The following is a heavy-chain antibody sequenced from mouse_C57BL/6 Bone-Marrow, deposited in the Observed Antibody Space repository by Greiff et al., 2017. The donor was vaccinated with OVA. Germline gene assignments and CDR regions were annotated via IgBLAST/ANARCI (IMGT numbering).Heavy chain of an antibody. D-gene: IGHD3-2*02. Sequence: VQLQQSGAELVRPGTSVKVSCKASGYAFTNYLIEWVKQRPGQGLEWIGVINPGSGGTNYNEKFKGKATLTADKSSSTAYMQLSSLTSEDSAVYFCARDSSGYVMDYWGQGTSVTVSS. V-gene: IGHV1-54*01. J-gene: IGHJ4*01. CDR1: GYAFTNYL. CDR3: ARDSSGYVMDY. CDR2: INPGSGGT.